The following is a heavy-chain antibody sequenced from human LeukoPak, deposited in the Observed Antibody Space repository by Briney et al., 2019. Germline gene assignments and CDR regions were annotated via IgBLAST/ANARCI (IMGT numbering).Heavy chain of an antibody. V-gene: IGHV1-2*02. J-gene: IGHJ4*02. D-gene: IGHD3-3*01. Sequence: ASVKVSCKASGYTFTGYYMHWVRQAPGQGLEWMGWINPNSGGTNYAQKFQGRVTMTRDTSISTAYMELSRLRSGDTAVYYCAREDYDFWSGYYGKYYFDYWGQGTLVTVSS. CDR3: AREDYDFWSGYYGKYYFDY. CDR2: INPNSGGT. CDR1: GYTFTGYY.